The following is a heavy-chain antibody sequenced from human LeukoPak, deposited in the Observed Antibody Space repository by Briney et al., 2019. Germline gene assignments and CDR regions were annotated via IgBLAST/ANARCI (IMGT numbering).Heavy chain of an antibody. V-gene: IGHV1-2*02. CDR2: INPNSGGT. D-gene: IGHD2-2*01. CDR3: VRGLIPPGTRVGCFDH. Sequence: ASVKVSCKASGYTFTSYYMHWVRQAPGQGLEWMGWINPNSGGTNYAQKFQGRVTMTRDTSISTVYMDLNNLGPDDTARYYCVRGLIPPGTRVGCFDHWGQGALVTVSS. J-gene: IGHJ4*02. CDR1: GYTFTSYY.